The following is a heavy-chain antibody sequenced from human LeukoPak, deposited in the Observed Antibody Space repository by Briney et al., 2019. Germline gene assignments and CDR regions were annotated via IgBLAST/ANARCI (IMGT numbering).Heavy chain of an antibody. Sequence: PSETLSLTCAVYGGSFSGYYWSWIRQPPGKGLEWIGEINHSGSTNYNPSLTSRVTISVDTSKNQFSLKLSSVTAADTAVYYCARGSEYYDFWSGYSSPFDYWGQGTLVTVSS. D-gene: IGHD3-3*01. CDR2: INHSGST. CDR3: ARGSEYYDFWSGYSSPFDY. J-gene: IGHJ4*02. CDR1: GGSFSGYY. V-gene: IGHV4-34*01.